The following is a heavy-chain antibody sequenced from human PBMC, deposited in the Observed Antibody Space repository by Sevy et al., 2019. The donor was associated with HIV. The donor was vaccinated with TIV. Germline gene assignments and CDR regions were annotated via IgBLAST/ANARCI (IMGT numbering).Heavy chain of an antibody. J-gene: IGHJ3*02. D-gene: IGHD7-27*01. CDR3: ARATGNWGDDAFDI. Sequence: GGYLRLSCAASGFTFSSYGMHWVRQAPGKGLEWVAVIWYDGSNKYYADSVKGRFTISRDNSKNTLYLQMNSLRAEDTAVYYCARATGNWGDDAFDIWGQGTMVTVSS. CDR1: GFTFSSYG. V-gene: IGHV3-33*01. CDR2: IWYDGSNK.